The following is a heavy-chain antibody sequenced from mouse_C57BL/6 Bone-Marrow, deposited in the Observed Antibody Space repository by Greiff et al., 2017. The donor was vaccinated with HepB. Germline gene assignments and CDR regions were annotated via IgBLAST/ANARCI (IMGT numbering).Heavy chain of an antibody. J-gene: IGHJ1*03. V-gene: IGHV5-6*02. CDR3: ARRGYGSSHWYFDV. CDR1: GFTFSSYG. D-gene: IGHD1-1*01. CDR2: ISSGGSYT. Sequence: EVKLVESGGDLVKPGGSLKLSCAASGFTFSSYGMSWVRQTPDKRLEWVATISSGGSYTYYPDSVKGRFTISRDNAKNTLYLQMSSLKSEDTAMYDCARRGYGSSHWYFDVWGTGTTVTVSS.